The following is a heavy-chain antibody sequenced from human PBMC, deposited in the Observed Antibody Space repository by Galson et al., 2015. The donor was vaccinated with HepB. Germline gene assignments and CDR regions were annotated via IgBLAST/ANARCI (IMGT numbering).Heavy chain of an antibody. D-gene: IGHD5-18*01. V-gene: IGHV3-33*01. CDR1: GFTFSSYG. CDR3: ARDYDSYGSVTFDY. CDR2: IWYDGSNK. J-gene: IGHJ4*02. Sequence: SLRLSCAASGFTFSSYGMHWVRQAPGKGLEWVAGIWYDGSNKYYADSVKGRFTVSRDNSKNTLYLQMNSLSAEDTAVYYCARDYDSYGSVTFDYWGQGTLVTVSS.